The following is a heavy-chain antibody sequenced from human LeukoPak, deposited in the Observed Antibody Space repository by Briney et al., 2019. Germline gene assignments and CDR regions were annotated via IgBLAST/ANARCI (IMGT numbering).Heavy chain of an antibody. CDR2: ISGSGGST. D-gene: IGHD3-22*01. J-gene: IGHJ4*02. CDR1: GFTFSSYA. Sequence: PPGGSLRLSCAASGFTFSSYAMSWVRQAPGKGLEWVSAISGSGGSTYYADSVKGRFTISRDNSKNTLYLQMNSLRAEDTAVYYCAKDRDYYDSSGYYYSPYFDYWGQGTLVTVSS. V-gene: IGHV3-23*01. CDR3: AKDRDYYDSSGYYYSPYFDY.